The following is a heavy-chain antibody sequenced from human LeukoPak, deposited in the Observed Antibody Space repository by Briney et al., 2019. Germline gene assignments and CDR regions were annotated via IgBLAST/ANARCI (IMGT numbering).Heavy chain of an antibody. CDR3: AKERSYGDYEPLQH. V-gene: IGHV3-23*01. D-gene: IGHD4-17*01. CDR1: GFTFSSYA. Sequence: GGSLRLSCAASGFTFSSYAVSWVRQAPGKGLEWVSAISGSGGSTYYADSVKGRFTISRDNSKNTLYLQMTSLRAEDTAVYSCAKERSYGDYEPLQHWGQGTLVTVSS. CDR2: ISGSGGST. J-gene: IGHJ1*01.